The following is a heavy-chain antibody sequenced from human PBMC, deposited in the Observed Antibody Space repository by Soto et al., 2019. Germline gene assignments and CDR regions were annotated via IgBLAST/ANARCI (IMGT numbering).Heavy chain of an antibody. V-gene: IGHV4-30-4*01. J-gene: IGHJ3*02. Sequence: LSLTCTVSGGSISSGDYYWSWIRQPPGKGLEWIGYIYYSGSTYYNPSLKSRVTISVDTSKNQFSLKLSSVTAADTAVYYCARDWHYYDSSGYYQRAFDIWGQGTMVTVSS. D-gene: IGHD3-22*01. CDR2: IYYSGST. CDR1: GGSISSGDYY. CDR3: ARDWHYYDSSGYYQRAFDI.